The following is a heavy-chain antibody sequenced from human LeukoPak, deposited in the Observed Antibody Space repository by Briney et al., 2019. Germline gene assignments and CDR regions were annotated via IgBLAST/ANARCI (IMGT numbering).Heavy chain of an antibody. V-gene: IGHV1-69*05. CDR2: IIPIFGTA. CDR1: GDTFSSYA. Sequence: SVKVSCKASGDTFSSYAIRWVRHAPGQGLEWMGGIIPIFGTANYAQKFQGRVTVTRDTSTSTVHMELSGLRSEDTAVDYCARDQEGFDYWGQGTLVTVSS. J-gene: IGHJ4*02. CDR3: ARDQEGFDY.